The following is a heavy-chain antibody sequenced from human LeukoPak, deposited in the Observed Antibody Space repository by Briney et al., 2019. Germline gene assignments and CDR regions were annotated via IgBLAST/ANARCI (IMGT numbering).Heavy chain of an antibody. J-gene: IGHJ4*02. CDR1: GGSISIWRYY. CDR2: IYYSGST. CDR3: AREDYYGSGSYRD. V-gene: IGHV4-31*03. D-gene: IGHD3-10*01. Sequence: SQTLSLTCTVSGGSISIWRYYWSWVRQHPGKGLEWIGYIYYSGSTYYNPSLKSRVTISVDTSKNQFSLKLSSVTAADTAVYYCAREDYYGSGSYRDWGQGTLVTVSS.